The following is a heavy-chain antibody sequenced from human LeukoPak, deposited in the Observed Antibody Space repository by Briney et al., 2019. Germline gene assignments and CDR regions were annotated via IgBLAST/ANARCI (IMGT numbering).Heavy chain of an antibody. CDR3: ARHDPTEDGYGAFDI. J-gene: IGHJ3*02. Sequence: KASETLSLTCTVSGVSISSSSYYWGWIRQPPGKGLEWIGSIYYSGSTYYNPSLKSRVTISVDTSKNQFSLKLSSVTAADTAVYYCARHDPTEDGYGAFDIWGQGTMVTVSS. CDR1: GVSISSSSYY. D-gene: IGHD5-24*01. CDR2: IYYSGST. V-gene: IGHV4-39*01.